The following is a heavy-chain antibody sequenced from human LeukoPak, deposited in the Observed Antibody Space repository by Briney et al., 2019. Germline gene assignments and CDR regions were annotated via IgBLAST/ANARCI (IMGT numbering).Heavy chain of an antibody. D-gene: IGHD4-17*01. J-gene: IGHJ5*02. CDR3: ARGTDYGDYEGWFDP. V-gene: IGHV3-7*04. CDR2: IKQDGSEK. CDR1: GFTFSSYW. Sequence: GGSLRLSCAASGFTFSSYWMSWIRQAPGKGLEWVANIKQDGSEKYYVDSVKGRFTISRDNAKNSLYLQMNSLRAEDTAVYYCARGTDYGDYEGWFDPWGQGTLVTVSS.